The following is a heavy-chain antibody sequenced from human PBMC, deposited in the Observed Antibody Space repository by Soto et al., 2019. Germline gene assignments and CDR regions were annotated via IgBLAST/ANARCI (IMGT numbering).Heavy chain of an antibody. V-gene: IGHV3-23*01. J-gene: IGHJ5*02. D-gene: IGHD2-21*01. Sequence: PWGPLRHSCAASGLTISSYAMSWVRQTPRKGLEWVSAISGSGGSTYYADSVKGRFTISRDNSKNTLYLQMNSLRAEDTAVYYCAKDRNRKYVIPWLDPRGKGTLVTVS. CDR1: GLTISSYA. CDR2: ISGSGGST. CDR3: AKDRNRKYVIPWLDP.